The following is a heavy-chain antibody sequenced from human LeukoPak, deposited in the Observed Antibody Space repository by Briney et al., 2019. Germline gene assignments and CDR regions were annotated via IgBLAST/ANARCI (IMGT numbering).Heavy chain of an antibody. CDR1: GYTFTSYA. D-gene: IGHD2-2*01. CDR2: INAGNGNT. V-gene: IGHV1-3*01. Sequence: ASVTVSCKASGYTFTSYAMHWVRQAPGQRLEWMGWINAGNGNTKYSQKFQGRVTITRDTSASTAYMELSSLRSEDTAVYYCARFLIVVVPAAINGMDVWGQGTTVTVSS. J-gene: IGHJ6*02. CDR3: ARFLIVVVPAAINGMDV.